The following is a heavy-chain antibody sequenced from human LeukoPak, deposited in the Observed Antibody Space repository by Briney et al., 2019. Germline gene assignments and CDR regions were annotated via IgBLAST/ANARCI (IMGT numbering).Heavy chain of an antibody. CDR3: VKDSSSGSYFDY. Sequence: GVSLRLSCAASGFTFSSYWMHWVRQASGKGLVWVSCINSDWSSTSYADFVKGRFTISRDNSRNTLHLQMSSLRVEDTAVYYCVKDSSSGSYFDYWGQGTLVTVSS. CDR1: GFTFSSYW. J-gene: IGHJ4*02. V-gene: IGHV3-74*01. D-gene: IGHD3-10*01. CDR2: INSDWSST.